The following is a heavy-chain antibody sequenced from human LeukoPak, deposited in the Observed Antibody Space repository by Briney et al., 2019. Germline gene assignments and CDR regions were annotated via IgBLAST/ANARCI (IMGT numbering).Heavy chain of an antibody. D-gene: IGHD2/OR15-2a*01. CDR1: GFTVSSNY. Sequence: PGGPLRLSCAASGFTVSSNYMSWVRQAPGKGLEWVSVIYSGGSTYYADSVKGRFTISRDNSKNTLYLQMNSLRAEDTAVYYCARDFPTKAFDYWGQGTLVTVSS. CDR2: IYSGGST. J-gene: IGHJ4*02. V-gene: IGHV3-66*01. CDR3: ARDFPTKAFDY.